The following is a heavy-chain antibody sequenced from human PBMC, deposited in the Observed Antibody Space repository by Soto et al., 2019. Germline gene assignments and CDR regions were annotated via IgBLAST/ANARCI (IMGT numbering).Heavy chain of an antibody. V-gene: IGHV4-30-2*01. J-gene: IGHJ4*02. CDR2: IYHSGST. D-gene: IGHD1-26*01. Sequence: SETLSLTCAVSGGSISSGGYSWSWIRQPPGKGLEWIGYIYHSGSTYYNPSLKSRVTISVDRSKNQFSLKLSSVTAADTAVYYCATVYRSYYFDYWGQGTLVTVSS. CDR1: GGSISSGGYS. CDR3: ATVYRSYYFDY.